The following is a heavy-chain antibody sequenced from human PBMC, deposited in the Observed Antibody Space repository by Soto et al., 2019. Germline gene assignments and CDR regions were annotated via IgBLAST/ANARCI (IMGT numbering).Heavy chain of an antibody. CDR3: AKDGNVFSSGWYAPSLDY. CDR2: ISYDGGNK. D-gene: IGHD6-19*01. J-gene: IGHJ4*02. CDR1: GFTFSTYG. Sequence: QVQLVESGGGVVQPGRSLRLSCAASGFTFSTYGMHWVRQAPGKGLEWVAVISYDGGNKYYTESVKDRFTISRDNSKNTVYLQMNSLRAEDTAVYFCAKDGNVFSSGWYAPSLDYWGQGALVTVSS. V-gene: IGHV3-30*18.